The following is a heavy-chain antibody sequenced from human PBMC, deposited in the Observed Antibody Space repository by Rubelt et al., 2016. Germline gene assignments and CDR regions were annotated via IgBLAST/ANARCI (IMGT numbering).Heavy chain of an antibody. CDR2: INHSGST. V-gene: IGHV4-34*01. J-gene: IGHJ4*02. CDR3: ARLVNRRGVSNLYFDY. D-gene: IGHD3-10*01. CDR1: GGSFSGYY. Sequence: QVQLQQWGAGLLKPSETLSLTCAVYGGSFSGYYWGWIRQPPGKGLEWIGEINHSGSTNSNPSLTSRVTIYVDTSKNQFSPRRTAGTAADAAVYYCARLVNRRGVSNLYFDYWGQGTLVTVSS.